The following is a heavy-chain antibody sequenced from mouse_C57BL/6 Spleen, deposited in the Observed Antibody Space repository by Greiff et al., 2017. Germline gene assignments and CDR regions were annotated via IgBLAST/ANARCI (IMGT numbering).Heavy chain of an antibody. J-gene: IGHJ2*01. CDR3: VREGIFGDYGSSPYYFDY. V-gene: IGHV10-3*01. Sequence: EVKLLESGGGLVQPKGSLKLSCAASGFTFNTYAMHWVRQAPGQGLEWVARIRSKSSNYATYYADSVKDRFTISRDDSQSMLYLQMNNLKTEDTAMYYCVREGIFGDYGSSPYYFDYWGQGTTLTVSS. D-gene: IGHD1-1*01. CDR2: IRSKSSNYAT. CDR1: GFTFNTYA.